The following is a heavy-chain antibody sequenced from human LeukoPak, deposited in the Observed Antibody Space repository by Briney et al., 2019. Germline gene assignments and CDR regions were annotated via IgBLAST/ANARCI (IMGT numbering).Heavy chain of an antibody. CDR3: SRDGFAFDL. V-gene: IGHV3-74*01. J-gene: IGHJ3*01. CDR2: INTDESST. CDR1: GFSLSSYW. Sequence: GGSLRLSCAASGFSLSSYWMHRVRQAPAKGLVWVSRINTDESSTTYADSVKGRFTISRDNAKNTLYLQMDSLRAEDTAEYYCSRDGFAFDLWGQGTMVTVSS. D-gene: IGHD2-2*03.